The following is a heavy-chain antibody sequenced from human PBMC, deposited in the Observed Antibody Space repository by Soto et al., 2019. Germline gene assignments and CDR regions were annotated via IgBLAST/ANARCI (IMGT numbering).Heavy chain of an antibody. CDR2: IYSGGST. CDR1: GFDFSRHG. D-gene: IGHD6-13*01. V-gene: IGHV3-53*01. J-gene: IGHJ4*02. CDR3: ARARQQLVLDY. Sequence: GGSLRLSCAASGFDFSRHGMHWVRQAPGRGLEWVSVIYSGGSTYYADSVKGRFTISRDNSKNTLYLQMNSLRAEDTAVYCCARARQQLVLDYWGQGTLVTVSS.